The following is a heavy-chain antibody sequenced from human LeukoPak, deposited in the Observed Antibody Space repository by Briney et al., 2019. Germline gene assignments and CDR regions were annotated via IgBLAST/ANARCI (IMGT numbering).Heavy chain of an antibody. D-gene: IGHD3-10*01. CDR2: ISGSGGST. CDR3: AKQGIWLGELSLDY. Sequence: GVSLRLSCAASGFTFSSYAMSWVRQAPGKGLEWVSAISGSGGSTYYADSVKGRFTISRDNSKNTLYLQMNSLRAEDTAVYYCAKQGIWLGELSLDYWGQGTLVTVSS. CDR1: GFTFSSYA. J-gene: IGHJ4*02. V-gene: IGHV3-23*01.